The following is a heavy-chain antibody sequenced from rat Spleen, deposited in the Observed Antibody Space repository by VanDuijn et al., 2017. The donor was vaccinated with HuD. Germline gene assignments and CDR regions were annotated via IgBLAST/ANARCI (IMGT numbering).Heavy chain of an antibody. J-gene: IGHJ2*01. V-gene: IGHV5-22*01. CDR3: ARPTTEGPDY. Sequence: EVQLVESGGGLVQPGRSLKLSCAASGFTFSDYYMAWVRQAPKKGLEWVASISYEGSSTYYGDSVKGRFTISRDNAKSTLYLQMNSLRSEDTATYYCARPTTEGPDYWGQGVMVTVSS. CDR1: GFTFSDYY. D-gene: IGHD1-11*01. CDR2: ISYEGSST.